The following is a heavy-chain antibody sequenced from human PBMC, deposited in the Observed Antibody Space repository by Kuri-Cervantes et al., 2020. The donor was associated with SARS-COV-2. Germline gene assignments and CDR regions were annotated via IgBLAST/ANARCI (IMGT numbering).Heavy chain of an antibody. V-gene: IGHV1-18*01. D-gene: IGHD6-6*01. Sequence: ASVKVSCKASGYTFTSYGISWMRQAPGQGLEWMGWISAYNGNTNYAQKLRGRVTMTTDTSTSTAYMELRSLRSDDTAVYYCATYRGAALDYWGQGTLVTVSS. CDR3: ATYRGAALDY. CDR1: GYTFTSYG. J-gene: IGHJ4*02. CDR2: ISAYNGNT.